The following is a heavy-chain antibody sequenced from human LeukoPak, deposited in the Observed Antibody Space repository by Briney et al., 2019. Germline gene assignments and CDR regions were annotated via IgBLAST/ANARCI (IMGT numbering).Heavy chain of an antibody. D-gene: IGHD4-17*01. V-gene: IGHV4-59*12. CDR2: IYYSGST. CDR3: ARVLDPYGDYVRAGYYYMDV. CDR1: GGSISSYY. Sequence: SETLSLTCTVSGGSISSYYWSWIRQPPGKGLEWIGYIYYSGSTNYNPSLKSRVTMSVDTSKNQFSLKLSSVTAEDTAVYYCARVLDPYGDYVRAGYYYMDVWGKGTTVTVSS. J-gene: IGHJ6*03.